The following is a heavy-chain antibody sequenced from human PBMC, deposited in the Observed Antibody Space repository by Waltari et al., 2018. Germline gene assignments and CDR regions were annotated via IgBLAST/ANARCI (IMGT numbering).Heavy chain of an antibody. J-gene: IGHJ5*02. D-gene: IGHD1-20*01. V-gene: IGHV7-4-1*01. CDR3: TRGFNFNDL. CDR2: SNTNTGNP. CDR1: GYLFNKYV. Sequence: QVQLVQSESELQKPGASVKISCKASGYLFNKYVINWVRQAPGQGLEWMGWSNTNTGNPTYAQGFEGHFVFSLDTSVSTAYLQIPSLRAGDTAMYYCTRGFNFNDLWGQGTLVTVSS.